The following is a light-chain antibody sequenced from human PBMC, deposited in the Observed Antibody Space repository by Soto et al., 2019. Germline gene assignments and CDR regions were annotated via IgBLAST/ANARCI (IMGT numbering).Light chain of an antibody. CDR1: NIGSKS. V-gene: IGLV3-21*02. CDR3: QVWDSSSDHREV. J-gene: IGLJ1*01. CDR2: DDG. Sequence: ELTQPPSVSVAPGQTARITCGGNNIGSKSVHWYQQKPGQAPVLVIYDDGDRPSGIPERFSGSNSGNTATLTISRVEAGDEADYFCQVWDSSSDHREVFGNGTQLT.